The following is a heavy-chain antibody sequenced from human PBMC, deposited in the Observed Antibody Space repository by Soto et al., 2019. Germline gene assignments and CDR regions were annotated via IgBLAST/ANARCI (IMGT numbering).Heavy chain of an antibody. CDR3: ARGELLWFGELLR. J-gene: IGHJ4*02. Sequence: QVQLVQSGAEVKKPGATVKVSCKASGYTFTSYEINWVRQATGQGLEWMGWMNPNSGDTGYAQKFQGRVTMTRNTSISTAYMELSSLRSEDTAVYYCARGELLWFGELLRWGQGTLVTVSS. CDR2: MNPNSGDT. V-gene: IGHV1-8*01. D-gene: IGHD3-10*01. CDR1: GYTFTSYE.